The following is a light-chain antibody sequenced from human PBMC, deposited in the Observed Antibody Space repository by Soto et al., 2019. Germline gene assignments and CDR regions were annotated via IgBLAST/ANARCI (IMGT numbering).Light chain of an antibody. CDR1: QSISSS. Sequence: DIQMTQSPSSLSASVGDRVTITCRASQSISSSLNWYRQRPGKAPQLLIYDASTLQSGVPSRFSGSGSGTDFTITISSLQPEDFAAYHCQQSYSTPRTFGQGTKVEMK. CDR2: DAS. J-gene: IGKJ1*01. V-gene: IGKV1-39*01. CDR3: QQSYSTPRT.